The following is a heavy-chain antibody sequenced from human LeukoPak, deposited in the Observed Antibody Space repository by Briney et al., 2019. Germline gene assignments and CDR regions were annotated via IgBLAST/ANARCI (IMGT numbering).Heavy chain of an antibody. D-gene: IGHD3-22*01. J-gene: IGHJ4*02. CDR3: AKMGASSGYSPIDS. V-gene: IGHV1-18*01. Sequence: ASVKVSCKASGYSFTSYGFSWVRQAPGQGLEWMGWISAYDGNTNYAQKVHDRVTMTTDSSTSTAYMELRSLRSDDTAVYYCAKMGASSGYSPIDSWGQGALVAVSS. CDR1: GYSFTSYG. CDR2: ISAYDGNT.